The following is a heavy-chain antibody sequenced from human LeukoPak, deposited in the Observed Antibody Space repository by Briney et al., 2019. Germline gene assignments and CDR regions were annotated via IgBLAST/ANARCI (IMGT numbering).Heavy chain of an antibody. V-gene: IGHV1-18*01. CDR3: ARAAAAPGGNY. D-gene: IGHD6-13*01. Sequence: ASVKVSCKASGGTFSSYVISWVRQAPGQGLEWMGWISAYNGNTNYAQKLQGRVTMTTDTSTSTAYMELRSLRSDDTAVYYCARAAAAPGGNYWGQGTLVTVSS. CDR1: GGTFSSYV. CDR2: ISAYNGNT. J-gene: IGHJ4*02.